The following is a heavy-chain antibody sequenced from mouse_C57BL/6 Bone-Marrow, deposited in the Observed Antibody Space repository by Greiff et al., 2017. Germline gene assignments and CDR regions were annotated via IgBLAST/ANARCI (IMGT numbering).Heavy chain of an antibody. CDR1: GYTFTDYY. D-gene: IGHD2-3*01. V-gene: IGHV1-26*01. Sequence: VQLQQSGPELVKPGASVKISCKASGYTFTDYYMNWVKQSHGKSLEWIGDINPNNGGTSYNQKFKGKATLTVDKSSSTAYMELRSLTSEDSAVYYCASDGYYLAWFAYWGQGTLVTVSA. CDR3: ASDGYYLAWFAY. CDR2: INPNNGGT. J-gene: IGHJ3*01.